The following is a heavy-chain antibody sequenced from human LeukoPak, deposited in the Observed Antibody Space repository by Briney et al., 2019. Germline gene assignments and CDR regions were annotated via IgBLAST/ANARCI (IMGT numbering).Heavy chain of an antibody. CDR3: AKEEGYYYDSGGYYVEYFQH. V-gene: IGHV3-23*01. J-gene: IGHJ1*01. CDR2: ISGSGGTT. D-gene: IGHD3-22*01. Sequence: GGSLRLSCAASGFTFNNYAMSWVRQAPGKGLEWVSAISGSGGTTYYADSVKGRFTFSRDNSKNTLYLQMDSLRAEDTAVYYCAKEEGYYYDSGGYYVEYFQHWGQGTLVTVSS. CDR1: GFTFNNYA.